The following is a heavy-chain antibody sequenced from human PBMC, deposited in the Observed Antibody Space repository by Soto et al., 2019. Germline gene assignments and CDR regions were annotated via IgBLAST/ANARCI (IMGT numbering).Heavy chain of an antibody. D-gene: IGHD6-13*01. J-gene: IGHJ6*02. V-gene: IGHV1-8*01. Sequence: QVQLVQSGAEVKKPGASVKVSCKASGYTFTSYDLNWVRQATGQGLEWMGWLSPNSGKTGYAQEFQGRVTMTRNTYISTAYMELSSLRSEGPAVYYCARSTWGQQLDVWGQGTTVTVSS. CDR2: LSPNSGKT. CDR1: GYTFTSYD. CDR3: ARSTWGQQLDV.